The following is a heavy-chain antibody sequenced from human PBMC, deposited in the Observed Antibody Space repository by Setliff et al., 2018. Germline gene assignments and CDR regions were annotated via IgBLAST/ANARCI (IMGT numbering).Heavy chain of an antibody. J-gene: IGHJ3*02. V-gene: IGHV4-34*01. CDR2: INHSGST. D-gene: IGHD3-22*01. CDR3: ARGKERITMIVVVTSGAFDI. CDR1: GGSFSGYY. Sequence: PSETLSLTCAVYGGSFSGYYWSWIRQPPGKGLEWIGEINHSGSTNYNPSLKSRVTISVDTSKNQFSLKLSSATAADTAVYYCARGKERITMIVVVTSGAFDIWGQGTMVTVSS.